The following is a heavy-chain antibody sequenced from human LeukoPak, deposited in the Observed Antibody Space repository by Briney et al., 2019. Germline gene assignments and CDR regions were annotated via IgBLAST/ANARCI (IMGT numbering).Heavy chain of an antibody. D-gene: IGHD1-26*01. CDR1: GYTFTGYY. V-gene: IGHV1-2*02. Sequence: ASVKVSCKASGYTFTGYYIHWVRQAPGQGLEWMGWINPNSGGTNYAQKFQGRVTTTRDTSISTAYMELSRLRSDDTAVYYCAREDDLSGSYSTAFDYWGQGTLVTVSS. CDR3: AREDDLSGSYSTAFDY. CDR2: INPNSGGT. J-gene: IGHJ4*02.